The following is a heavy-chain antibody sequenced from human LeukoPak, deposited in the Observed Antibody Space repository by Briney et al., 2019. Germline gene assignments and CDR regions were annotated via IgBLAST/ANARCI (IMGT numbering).Heavy chain of an antibody. CDR1: GGSISSYY. Sequence: SETLSLTCTVSGGSISSYYWSWIRQPAGKGLEWIGRLYYSGSTNYNPSLKSRVTISVDKSKNQFSLKLSSVTAADTAVYYCARSSVADPYNWFDPWGQGTLVTVSS. CDR2: LYYSGST. D-gene: IGHD6-19*01. CDR3: ARSSVADPYNWFDP. V-gene: IGHV4-4*07. J-gene: IGHJ5*02.